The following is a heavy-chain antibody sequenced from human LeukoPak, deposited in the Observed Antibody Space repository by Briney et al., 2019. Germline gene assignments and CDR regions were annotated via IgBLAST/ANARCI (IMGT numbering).Heavy chain of an antibody. CDR1: GFTFSSYE. D-gene: IGHD4-17*01. CDR2: INHSGST. V-gene: IGHV4-34*01. J-gene: IGHJ5*02. Sequence: GSLRLSCAASGFTFSSYEMNWVRQAPGKGLEWIGEINHSGSTNYNPSLKSRVTISVDTSKNQFSLKLSSVTAADTAVYYCASSRLDYGDYVLGPWGQGTLVTVSS. CDR3: ASSRLDYGDYVLGP.